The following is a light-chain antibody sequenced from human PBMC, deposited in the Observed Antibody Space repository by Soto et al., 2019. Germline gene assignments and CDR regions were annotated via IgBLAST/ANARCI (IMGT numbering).Light chain of an antibody. J-gene: IGKJ3*01. V-gene: IGKV1-9*01. CDR2: AAS. Sequence: DIQLTQSPSFLSASIGDRVTITCRASQGISNYLAWYQQKPGKAPKLLIFAASTLQSGVPSRFSGSGSGTEFTLTISSLQPEDFATYWCQQVNSSPFIFGPGTKVDIK. CDR3: QQVNSSPFI. CDR1: QGISNY.